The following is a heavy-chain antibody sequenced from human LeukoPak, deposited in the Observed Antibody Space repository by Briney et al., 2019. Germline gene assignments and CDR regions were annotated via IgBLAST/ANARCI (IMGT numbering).Heavy chain of an antibody. CDR3: AIGTSSYNYYYYGMDV. CDR2: INAGNGNT. CDR1: GYTFTSYA. J-gene: IGHJ6*02. D-gene: IGHD2-2*01. V-gene: IGHV1-3*01. Sequence: ASVKVSCKASGYTFTSYAMHWVRQAPGQRLEWMGWINAGNGNTKYSQKFQGRVTITRYTSASTAYMELSSLRSEDTAVYYCAIGTSSYNYYYYGMDVWGQGTTDTVSS.